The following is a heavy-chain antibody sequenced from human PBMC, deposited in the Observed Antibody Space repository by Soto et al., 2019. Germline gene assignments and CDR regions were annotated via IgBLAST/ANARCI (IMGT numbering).Heavy chain of an antibody. CDR1: GFTFNIAA. J-gene: IGHJ4*02. Sequence: EVQLVDSGGGLVQPGGSLKLSCAASGFTFNIAAIHWVRQASGKGLEWVGLIRNKANGYATAYAPSVKGRITVSRDDSKNMACLEMNSLKTEDTAVYYCARQGVAIELDFGGQGTLVTVSS. D-gene: IGHD2-21*01. CDR3: ARQGVAIELDF. V-gene: IGHV3-73*01. CDR2: IRNKANGYAT.